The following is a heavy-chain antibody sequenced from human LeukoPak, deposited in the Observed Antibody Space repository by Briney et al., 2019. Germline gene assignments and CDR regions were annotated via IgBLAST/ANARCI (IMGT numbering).Heavy chain of an antibody. CDR1: GFTFSSYS. CDR2: ISSSSSYI. D-gene: IGHD6-19*01. J-gene: IGHJ4*02. Sequence: GGSLRLSCAASGFTFSSYSMNWVRQAPGKGLEWVSSISSSSSYIYYADSVKGRFTISRDNAKNSLYLQMNSLRAEDTAVYYCARGGRGSGWSVLFDYWGQETLVTVSS. V-gene: IGHV3-21*01. CDR3: ARGGRGSGWSVLFDY.